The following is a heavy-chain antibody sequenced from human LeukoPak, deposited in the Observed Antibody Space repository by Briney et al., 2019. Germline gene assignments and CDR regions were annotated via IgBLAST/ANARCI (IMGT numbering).Heavy chain of an antibody. CDR2: IYTRGST. D-gene: IGHD3-22*01. Sequence: SETLSLTCTVSGGSITSYYWSWIRQPAGKGREWIGRIYTRGSTKYSPSLKSRVTLSVDTSKNQFSLRLSSVTAADTAVYYCAGEGHYYDDTSYYYGGEAYWGQGTLVTVSS. CDR3: AGEGHYYDDTSYYYGGEAY. V-gene: IGHV4-4*07. J-gene: IGHJ4*02. CDR1: GGSITSYY.